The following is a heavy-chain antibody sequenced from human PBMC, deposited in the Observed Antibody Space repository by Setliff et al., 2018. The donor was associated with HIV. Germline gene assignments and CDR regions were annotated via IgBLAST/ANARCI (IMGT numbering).Heavy chain of an antibody. J-gene: IGHJ6*02. CDR2: IIPIFGTT. CDR1: GGTFSSYA. V-gene: IGHV1-69*05. Sequence: SVKVSCKASGGTFSSYAISWVRQAPGQGLEWMGGIIPIFGTTNYAQKSQGRVTITTDEPTNTVYMELSGLRSEDTAVYYCARDRLLYWYSSGWPYYYYGMDVWGQGTTVTVSS. CDR3: ARDRLLYWYSSGWPYYYYGMDV. D-gene: IGHD6-19*01.